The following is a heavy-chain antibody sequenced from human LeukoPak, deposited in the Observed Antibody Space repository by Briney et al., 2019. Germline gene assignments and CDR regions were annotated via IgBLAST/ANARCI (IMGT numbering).Heavy chain of an antibody. J-gene: IGHJ4*02. V-gene: IGHV3-30*02. Sequence: GSLRLSFAASGFPFSGYGMHWVRQAPGKGLEWVAFIRYDGSNKYYADSVKGRFTISRDNSKNTLYLQMNSLRAEDTAVYYCAKDSMVYCSSTSCYPDYWGQGTLVTVSS. CDR1: GFPFSGYG. CDR2: IRYDGSNK. D-gene: IGHD2-2*01. CDR3: AKDSMVYCSSTSCYPDY.